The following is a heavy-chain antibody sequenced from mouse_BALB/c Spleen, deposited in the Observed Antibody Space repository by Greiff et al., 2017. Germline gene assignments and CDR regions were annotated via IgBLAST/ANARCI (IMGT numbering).Heavy chain of an antibody. CDR2: ISNGGGST. CDR1: GFTFSSYT. J-gene: IGHJ2*01. CDR3: ARTDLLWYFDY. V-gene: IGHV5-12-2*01. Sequence: DVMLVESGGGLVQPGGSLKLSCAASGFTFSSYTMSWVRQTPEKRLEWVAYISNGGGSTYYPDTVKGRFTISRDNAKNTLYLQMSSLKSEDTAMYYCARTDLLWYFDYWGQGTTLTVSS. D-gene: IGHD2-1*01.